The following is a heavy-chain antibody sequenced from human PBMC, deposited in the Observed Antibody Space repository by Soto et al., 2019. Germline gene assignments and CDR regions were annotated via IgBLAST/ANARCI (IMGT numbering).Heavy chain of an antibody. V-gene: IGHV1-3*01. CDR1: GYTFTSYA. CDR2: INAGNGNT. Sequence: ASVKVSCKASGYTFTSYAIHWVRQAPGQRLEWMGWINAGNGNTKYSQKFQGRVTITRDTSAGTVYMQLSSLTSEDTAVYYCARDDFVFSGSHYIDFFTFWSQGSLVLVSS. CDR3: ARDDFVFSGSHYIDFFTF. D-gene: IGHD1-26*01. J-gene: IGHJ4*02.